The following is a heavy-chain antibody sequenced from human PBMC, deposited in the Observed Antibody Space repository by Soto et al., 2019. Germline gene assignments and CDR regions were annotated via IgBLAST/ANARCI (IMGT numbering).Heavy chain of an antibody. CDR1: GDSVSGNSPA. V-gene: IGHV6-1*01. CDR3: AREFPYSVSSDSYLDY. CDR2: TYYRSRWSN. Sequence: SQTLSLTCAISGDSVSGNSPAWNWFRPSPPRGLERLGRTYYRSRWSNDYEVSVKSRITLTPDTSKNQFSLHLNSVTPEDTAVYDCAREFPYSVSSDSYLDYWGQGALVTVSS. J-gene: IGHJ4*02. D-gene: IGHD6-19*01.